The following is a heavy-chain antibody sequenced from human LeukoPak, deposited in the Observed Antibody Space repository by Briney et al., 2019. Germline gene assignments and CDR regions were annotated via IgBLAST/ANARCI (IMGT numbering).Heavy chain of an antibody. CDR3: ARDAYDSSGYSFDY. CDR2: LYYSGST. V-gene: IGHV4-39*07. Sequence: SETLSLTCIVSGGSINSTTSYWSWIRQPPGKGLERIGTLYYSGSTNYNPSLKSRVTISVDKSKNQFSLKLSSVPAADTAVYYCARDAYDSSGYSFDYWGQGTLVTVSS. J-gene: IGHJ4*02. CDR1: GGSINSTTSY. D-gene: IGHD3-22*01.